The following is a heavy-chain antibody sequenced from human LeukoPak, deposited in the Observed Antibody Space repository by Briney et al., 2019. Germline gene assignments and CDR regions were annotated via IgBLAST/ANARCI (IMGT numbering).Heavy chain of an antibody. J-gene: IGHJ5*02. CDR2: ISSSGSTI. D-gene: IGHD2/OR15-2a*01. CDR1: GFTFSSYE. CDR3: ARVDYFHITRANWFDP. V-gene: IGHV3-48*03. Sequence: PGGSLRLSCAASGFTFSSYEMNWVRQAPGKGLEWVSYISSSGSTIYYADSVKGRFTISRDNSKNTLYLQMNSLRAEDTAVYYCARVDYFHITRANWFDPWGQGTLVTVSS.